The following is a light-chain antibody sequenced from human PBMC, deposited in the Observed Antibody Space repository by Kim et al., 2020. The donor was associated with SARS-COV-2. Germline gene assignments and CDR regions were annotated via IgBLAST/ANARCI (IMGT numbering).Light chain of an antibody. CDR2: EVS. V-gene: IGLV2-8*01. CDR1: NSDVGGYNY. J-gene: IGLJ3*02. CDR3: SSYAGSNNWV. Sequence: QSALTQPPSASGSPGQSVTISCTGTNSDVGGYNYVSWYQQHPGKVPKPVIYEVSKRPSGVPDRFSGSKSGNAASLTVSGLQAEDEADYYCSSYAGSNNWVFGGGTQLTVL.